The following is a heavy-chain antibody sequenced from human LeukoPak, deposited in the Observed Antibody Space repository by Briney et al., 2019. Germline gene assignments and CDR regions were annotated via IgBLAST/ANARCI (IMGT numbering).Heavy chain of an antibody. J-gene: IGHJ4*02. CDR2: IYYSGNT. Sequence: PSQTLSLTCTVSGGSISSADYYWSWIRQHPGRGLEWIGYIYYSGNTYYNPSLKSRLTISVNTSKNQFSLKLSSVTAADTAGYSCARAPNPPTRWYYFDSWGQGPLASVS. CDR3: ARAPNPPTRWYYFDS. V-gene: IGHV4-31*02. CDR1: GGSISSADYY.